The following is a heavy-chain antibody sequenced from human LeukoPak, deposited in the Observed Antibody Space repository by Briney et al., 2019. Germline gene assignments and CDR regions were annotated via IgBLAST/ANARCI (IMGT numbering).Heavy chain of an antibody. D-gene: IGHD5-12*01. CDR1: GYTFTSYY. CDR3: ASARWGYYGYDLDY. J-gene: IGHJ4*02. V-gene: IGHV1-46*01. CDR2: INPSDGSP. Sequence: ASVKVSCKASGYTFTSYYMHWVRQAPGQGLEWMGIINPSDGSPSYAQKFQGRVTITRDTSASTAYMELSSLRSEDTAVYYCASARWGYYGYDLDYWGQGTLVTVSS.